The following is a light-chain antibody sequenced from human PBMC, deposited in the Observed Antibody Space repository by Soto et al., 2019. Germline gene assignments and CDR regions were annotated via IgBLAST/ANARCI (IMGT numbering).Light chain of an antibody. CDR1: QGISAS. V-gene: IGKV1-5*01. CDR2: DVS. CDR3: QQYSTFWT. Sequence: DIQMTQSPSTLSASVGDRVTVTCRSSQGISASLAWFQQRPGKAPKLLIYDVSSLEGGVPSRFSGSGSGTEFTLTISSLKTDDFATYYCQQYSTFWTFGQGTMVEI. J-gene: IGKJ1*01.